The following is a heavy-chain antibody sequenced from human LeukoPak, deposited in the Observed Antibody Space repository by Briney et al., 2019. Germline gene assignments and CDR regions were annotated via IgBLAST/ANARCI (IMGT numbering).Heavy chain of an antibody. CDR2: IYTSGST. D-gene: IGHD5-12*01. J-gene: IGHJ5*02. V-gene: IGHV4-61*02. CDR1: GGSISSGSYY. Sequence: SETLSLTCTVSGGSISSGSYYWSWIRQPAGKGLEWIGRIYTSGSTNYNPSLKSRVTISVDTSKNQFSLKLSSVTAADTAVYYCARGGGEDSGYDEPSWFDPWGQGTLVTVSS. CDR3: ARGGGEDSGYDEPSWFDP.